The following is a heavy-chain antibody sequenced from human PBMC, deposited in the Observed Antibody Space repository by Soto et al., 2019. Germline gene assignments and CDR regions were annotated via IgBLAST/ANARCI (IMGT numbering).Heavy chain of an antibody. CDR1: GASISGFY. J-gene: IGHJ6*02. CDR3: GAIPTDYYYYNMDV. V-gene: IGHV4-59*01. Sequence: SETLSLTCIVSGASISGFYWSWIRQPPGKGLEWIGYIHERGSTTYNPSLKSRIPISVDTSQSQFSLKLTSVTAAERAVFYCGAIPTDYYYYNMDVWGQGTTVTVSS. D-gene: IGHD2-2*02. CDR2: IHERGST.